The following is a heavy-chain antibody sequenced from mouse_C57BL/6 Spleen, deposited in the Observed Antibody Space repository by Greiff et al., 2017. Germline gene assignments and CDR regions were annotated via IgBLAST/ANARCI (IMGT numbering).Heavy chain of an antibody. Sequence: VQLQQSVAELVRPGASVKLSCTASGFNIKNTYMNWVKQRPEQGLEWIGRIDPANGNTKYAPKFQGKAPLTADTSSNPAYLQLIILTSEDTAIYYCARYIYDDYWFDYWGQGTTLTVSS. V-gene: IGHV14-3*01. CDR3: ARYIYDDYWFDY. J-gene: IGHJ2*01. CDR1: GFNIKNTY. D-gene: IGHD2-4*01. CDR2: IDPANGNT.